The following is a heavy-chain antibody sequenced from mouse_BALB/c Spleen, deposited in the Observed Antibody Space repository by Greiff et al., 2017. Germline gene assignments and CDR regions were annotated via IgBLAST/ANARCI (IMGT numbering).Heavy chain of an antibody. CDR3: ARHYYAFDY. D-gene: IGHD1-1*01. J-gene: IGHJ2*01. V-gene: IGHV5-17*02. Sequence: EVQGVESGGGLVQPGGSRKLSCAASGFTFSSFGMHWVRQAPEKGLEWVAYISSGSSTIYYPDTVKGRFTISRDNAKNTLYLQMSSLKSEDTAMYYCARHYYAFDYWGQGTTLTVSS. CDR1: GFTFSSFG. CDR2: ISSGSSTI.